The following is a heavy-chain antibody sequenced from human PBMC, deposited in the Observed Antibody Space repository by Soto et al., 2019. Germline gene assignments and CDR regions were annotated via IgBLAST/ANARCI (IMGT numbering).Heavy chain of an antibody. Sequence: QVQLQESGPGLVKPSETLSLTCTVSGGSISSYYWSWIRQPPGKGLEWIGYIYYSGSTNYNPSLKRRVTISVDTSKNQFSLKLSSVTAADTAVYYCARDGGAGYSSSWGFFDYWGQGTLVTVSS. CDR1: GGSISSYY. D-gene: IGHD6-13*01. V-gene: IGHV4-59*01. CDR3: ARDGGAGYSSSWGFFDY. CDR2: IYYSGST. J-gene: IGHJ4*02.